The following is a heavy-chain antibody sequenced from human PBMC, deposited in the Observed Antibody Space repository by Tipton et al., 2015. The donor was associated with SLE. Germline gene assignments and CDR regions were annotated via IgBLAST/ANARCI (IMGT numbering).Heavy chain of an antibody. J-gene: IGHJ4*02. CDR1: GGTISSQY. V-gene: IGHV4-39*01. D-gene: IGHD2-8*02. Sequence: TLSLTCTVSGGTISSQYWGWIRQPPGKGLEWIGNIYYSGNTYFNPSPKSRVTISVDTSKNQFSLKLSSVTAADTTVYYCARKVVYGAFDYWGQGTLVTVSS. CDR2: IYYSGNT. CDR3: ARKVVYGAFDY.